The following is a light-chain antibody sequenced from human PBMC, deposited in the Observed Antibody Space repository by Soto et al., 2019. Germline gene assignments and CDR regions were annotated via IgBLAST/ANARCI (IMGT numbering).Light chain of an antibody. J-gene: IGLJ2*01. V-gene: IGLV2-23*01. CDR2: DGT. Sequence: QSALTQPASVSGSPGQSITISCTRTSNDFGTYYFVSWYQQHPDKAPKLIIYDGTERPSGVSNRFSGSKSGNTASLTISGIQSEDEAHYYCCSYATYNMILGGGTKLTVL. CDR3: CSYATYNMI. CDR1: SNDFGTYYF.